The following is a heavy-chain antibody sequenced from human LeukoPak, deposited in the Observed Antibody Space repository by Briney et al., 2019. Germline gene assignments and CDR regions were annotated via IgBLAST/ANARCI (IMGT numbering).Heavy chain of an antibody. Sequence: ASVKVSCKASGYTFTSYAMHWVRQAPGQRLEWMGWINAGNGNTKYSQKFQGRVTITRDTSASTAYMELSSLRSEDTAVCYCARGAGYSSGWYHIWGQGTMVTVSS. D-gene: IGHD6-19*01. CDR1: GYTFTSYA. V-gene: IGHV1-3*01. J-gene: IGHJ3*02. CDR2: INAGNGNT. CDR3: ARGAGYSSGWYHI.